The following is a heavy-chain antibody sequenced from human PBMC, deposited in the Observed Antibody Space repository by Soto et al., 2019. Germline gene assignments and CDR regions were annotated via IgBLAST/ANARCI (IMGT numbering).Heavy chain of an antibody. CDR3: ARGGGGSSWYGYNWFDP. Sequence: QVQLVQSGAEVKKPGSSVKVSCKASGGTFSSYAISWVRQAPGQGLEWMGGIIPIFGTANYAQKFQGRVTITADESTSTAYVELSSLRSEDTAVYYCARGGGGSSWYGYNWFDPWGQGTLVTVSS. CDR2: IIPIFGTA. V-gene: IGHV1-69*01. CDR1: GGTFSSYA. J-gene: IGHJ5*02. D-gene: IGHD6-13*01.